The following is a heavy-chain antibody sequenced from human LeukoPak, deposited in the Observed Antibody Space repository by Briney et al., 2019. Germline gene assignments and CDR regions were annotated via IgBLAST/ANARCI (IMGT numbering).Heavy chain of an antibody. CDR2: ISSTGESI. Sequence: GGSLRLSCAGSGVTSTSYAMSWVRQAPGKGLEWVSSISSTGESIYYAGSVKGRFTISRDISKNTLFLQMHSLRPDDTAVYYCAKAAGVSSISFFDYWGQGTLVTVSS. V-gene: IGHV3-23*01. CDR3: AKAAGVSSISFFDY. CDR1: GVTSTSYA. D-gene: IGHD5/OR15-5a*01. J-gene: IGHJ4*02.